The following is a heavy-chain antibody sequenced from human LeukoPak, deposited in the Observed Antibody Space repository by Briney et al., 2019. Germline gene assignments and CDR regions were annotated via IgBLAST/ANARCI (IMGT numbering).Heavy chain of an antibody. CDR3: ARDRGYSSSWWPVFSY. J-gene: IGHJ4*02. D-gene: IGHD6-13*01. CDR2: INAGNGNT. Sequence: ASVKVSCKASGYTFTSYAMHWVRQAPGQRLEWMGWINAGNGNTKYSQKFQGRVTITRDTSASTAYMELSSLRSEDTAVYYCARDRGYSSSWWPVFSYWGQGTLVTVSS. CDR1: GYTFTSYA. V-gene: IGHV1-3*01.